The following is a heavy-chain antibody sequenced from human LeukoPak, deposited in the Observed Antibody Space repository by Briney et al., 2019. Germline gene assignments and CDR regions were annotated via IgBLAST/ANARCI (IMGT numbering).Heavy chain of an antibody. CDR2: LSGSGVGT. D-gene: IGHD4-17*01. V-gene: IGHV3-23*01. CDR1: RFTFSSYA. Sequence: GGSLRLSCAASRFTFSSYAMSWARQAPGKGLEWVSGLSGSGVGTYYADSVKGRFTISRDNSKNTLYLQMDSLTAEDTAVYYCARLFMTTVTHYFDYWGQGTLVTVSS. CDR3: ARLFMTTVTHYFDY. J-gene: IGHJ4*02.